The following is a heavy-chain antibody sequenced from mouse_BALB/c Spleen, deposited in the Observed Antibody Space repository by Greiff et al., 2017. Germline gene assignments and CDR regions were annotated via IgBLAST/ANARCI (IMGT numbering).Heavy chain of an antibody. D-gene: IGHD4-1*01. J-gene: IGHJ3*01. CDR3: TRGPANWDGFAY. CDR2: ISSGGSYT. V-gene: IGHV5-6-4*01. CDR1: GFTFSSYT. Sequence: EVMLVESGGGLVKPGGSLKLSCAASGFTFSSYTMSWVRQTPEKRLEWVATISSGGSYTYYPDSVKGRFTISRDNAKNTLYLQMSSLKSEDTAMYYCTRGPANWDGFAYWGQGTLVTVSA.